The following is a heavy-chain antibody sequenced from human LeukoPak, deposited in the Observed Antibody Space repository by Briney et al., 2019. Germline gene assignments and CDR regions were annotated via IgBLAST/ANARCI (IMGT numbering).Heavy chain of an antibody. J-gene: IGHJ4*02. CDR3: ARMGIAAVGAYYIDY. CDR2: ISRNSYT. V-gene: IGHV3-11*06. D-gene: IGHD6-13*01. CDR1: GFTFSDYY. Sequence: PAGSLRLSCAASGFTFSDYYMSWIRQAPGKGLEWVSYISRNSYTNYADSVKGRFTISRDNAKNSLYLQMASLRAEDTAVYYCARMGIAAVGAYYIDYWGQGTLVAVSS.